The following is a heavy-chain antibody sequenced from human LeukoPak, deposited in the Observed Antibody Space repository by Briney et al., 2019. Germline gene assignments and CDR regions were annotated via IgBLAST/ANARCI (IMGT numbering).Heavy chain of an antibody. CDR2: INLNSGGT. Sequence: ASVKVCCKASGYSFTGYYMHWVRQAPGQGLEWMGWINLNSGGTNYAQKFEGRVTMTRDTSISTAYMELSRLRSDDTAVYYCARSSGYDSPFDYWGQGTMVIVSS. J-gene: IGHJ4*02. CDR1: GYSFTGYY. CDR3: ARSSGYDSPFDY. V-gene: IGHV1-2*02. D-gene: IGHD5-12*01.